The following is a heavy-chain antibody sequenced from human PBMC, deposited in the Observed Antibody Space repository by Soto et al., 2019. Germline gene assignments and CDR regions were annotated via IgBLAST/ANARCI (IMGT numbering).Heavy chain of an antibody. D-gene: IGHD1-26*01. CDR2: IYSGGST. CDR1: GFTVSNNY. CDR3: ARGGPPTSNWFDP. V-gene: IGHV3-66*01. J-gene: IGHJ5*02. Sequence: EVQLVESGGGLVQPGGSLRLSCAASGFTVSNNYINWVRQAPGKGLEWVSVIYSGGSTYYADSVKGRFTISRDNSKNTLYLQMNSLRAEDTAVYYYARGGPPTSNWFDPWGQGTLVTVSS.